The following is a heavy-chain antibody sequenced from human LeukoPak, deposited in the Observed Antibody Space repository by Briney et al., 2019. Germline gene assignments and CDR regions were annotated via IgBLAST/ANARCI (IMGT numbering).Heavy chain of an antibody. CDR1: GYSFTTNW. Sequence: GESLKISCKGSGYSFTTNWIGWVRQMPGKGLEWMGIIYPSDSDTRYNPSFQGQVTISADKSISTASLQWRSLKASDTAIYYCARLSPGVGATAEYWGQGTLVTVSS. D-gene: IGHD1-26*01. J-gene: IGHJ4*02. V-gene: IGHV5-51*01. CDR3: ARLSPGVGATAEY. CDR2: IYPSDSDT.